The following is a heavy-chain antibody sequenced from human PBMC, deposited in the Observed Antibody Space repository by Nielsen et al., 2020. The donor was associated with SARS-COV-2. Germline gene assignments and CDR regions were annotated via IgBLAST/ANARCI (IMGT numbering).Heavy chain of an antibody. J-gene: IGHJ5*02. D-gene: IGHD2-15*01. V-gene: IGHV4-39*01. Sequence: SETLSLTCTVSGGSVISSNYDWGWIRQPPGKGLEWIGSIHYRGSTRYNPSIESRVTVSVDLSKNQFSLKLRSVTAADTAVYYCARLVPGGSDGDWFDPWGQGILVTVSS. CDR1: GGSVISSNYD. CDR2: IHYRGST. CDR3: ARLVPGGSDGDWFDP.